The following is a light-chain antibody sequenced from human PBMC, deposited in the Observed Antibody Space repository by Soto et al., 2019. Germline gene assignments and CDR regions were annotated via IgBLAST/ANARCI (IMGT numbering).Light chain of an antibody. V-gene: IGLV2-11*01. CDR1: SSDVGGYDY. J-gene: IGLJ3*02. Sequence: QSVLTQPRSVSVSPGQSVTISCTGTSSDVGGYDYVSWYQQHPGKAPKLMISDVTKRPSGVPDRFSGSKSGNTASLTISGLQAEDEADYYCTSYSRYRVLVFGGGTKVTVL. CDR2: DVT. CDR3: TSYSRYRVLV.